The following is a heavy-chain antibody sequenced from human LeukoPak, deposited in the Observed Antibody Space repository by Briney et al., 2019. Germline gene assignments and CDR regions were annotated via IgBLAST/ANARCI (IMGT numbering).Heavy chain of an antibody. D-gene: IGHD3-3*01. V-gene: IGHV1-46*01. CDR3: ARDQDDFWSGYYYYYYYGMDV. CDR1: GYTFTSYY. Sequence: ASVKVSCKASGYTFTSYYMHWVRQAPGQGLEWMGIINPSGGSTSYAQKFQGRVTMTRDTFTSTVYMELSSLRSEDTAVYYCARDQDDFWSGYYYYYYYGMDVWGQGTTVTVSS. J-gene: IGHJ6*02. CDR2: INPSGGST.